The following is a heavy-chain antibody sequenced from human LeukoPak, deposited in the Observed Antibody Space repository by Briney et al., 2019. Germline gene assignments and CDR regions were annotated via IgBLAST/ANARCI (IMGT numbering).Heavy chain of an antibody. CDR1: GFTFITYA. CDR3: AKEMSSDSGSWNGYFDY. CDR2: ISGSGGGT. V-gene: IGHV3-23*01. D-gene: IGHD1-26*01. J-gene: IGHJ4*02. Sequence: GGSLRLSCAASGFTFITYAMNWVRQAPGKGLEWVSGISGSGGGTFYADSVKGRFTISRDNSKNTAYLQMNSLRAEDTAVYYCAKEMSSDSGSWNGYFDYWGQGTLVTVSS.